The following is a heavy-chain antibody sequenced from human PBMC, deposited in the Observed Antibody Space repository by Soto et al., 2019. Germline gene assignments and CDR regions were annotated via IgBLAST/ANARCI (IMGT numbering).Heavy chain of an antibody. D-gene: IGHD1-7*01. CDR1: RLIFSASW. CDR3: ARDYWNYFPF. Sequence: GGSLRLSCTASRLIFSASWMSWVRQAPGKGLEWVANIKEDGSEKYYVDSVKGRFTISRDNAKNSLFLQMNSLRAEDTAVYYCARDYWNYFPFWGQGTMVTVSS. J-gene: IGHJ3*01. CDR2: IKEDGSEK. V-gene: IGHV3-7*01.